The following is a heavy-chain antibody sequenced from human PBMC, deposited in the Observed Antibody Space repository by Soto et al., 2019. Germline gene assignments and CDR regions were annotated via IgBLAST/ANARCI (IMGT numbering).Heavy chain of an antibody. D-gene: IGHD2-2*01. CDR1: GGSISSKSYS. J-gene: IGHJ6*02. Sequence: PSETLSLTCSVSGGSISSKSYSRGWIRQPPGKGLEWIGTFYYSENTYYNPSLKSRVTISVDTSKNQFSLKLSSVTAADTAVYYCAKLAGYCSGNSCHGDYAMDVWGQGTTVT. V-gene: IGHV4-39*01. CDR2: FYYSENT. CDR3: AKLAGYCSGNSCHGDYAMDV.